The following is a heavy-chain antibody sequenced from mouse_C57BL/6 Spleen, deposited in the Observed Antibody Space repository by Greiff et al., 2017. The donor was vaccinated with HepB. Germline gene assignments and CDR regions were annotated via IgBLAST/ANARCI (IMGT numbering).Heavy chain of an antibody. D-gene: IGHD3-1*01. V-gene: IGHV1-19*01. CDR2: INPYNGGT. CDR1: GYTFTDYY. Sequence: EVQLQQSGPVLVKPGASVKMSCKASGYTFTDYYMNWVKQSHGKSLEWIGVINPYNGGTSYNQKFKGKATLTVDKSSSTAYMELNSLTSEDSAVYYCARDNSWDYAMDYWGQGTSVTVSS. J-gene: IGHJ4*01. CDR3: ARDNSWDYAMDY.